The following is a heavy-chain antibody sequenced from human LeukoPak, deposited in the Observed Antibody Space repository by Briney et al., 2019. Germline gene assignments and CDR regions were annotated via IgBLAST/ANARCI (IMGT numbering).Heavy chain of an antibody. J-gene: IGHJ4*02. Sequence: XAXGKGLEYVSAISSNGDNTYYADSVKGRFTISRDNSKNTLYLQMSSLRADDTAVYYCVRGTGYWGQGTLVTVSS. CDR3: VRGTGY. CDR2: ISSNGDNT. V-gene: IGHV3-64D*06.